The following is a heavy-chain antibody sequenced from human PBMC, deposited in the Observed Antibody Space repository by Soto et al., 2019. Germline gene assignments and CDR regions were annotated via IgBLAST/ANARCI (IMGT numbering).Heavy chain of an antibody. Sequence: EVQLVESGGGLVKPGGSPRLSCAASGFTFSSYSMNWVRQAPGKGLEWVSSISSSSSYIYYADSVKGRFTISRDNAKNSLYLQMNSLRAEDTAVYYCARDPRRYYDQPESYGMDVWGQGTTVTVSS. CDR2: ISSSSSYI. J-gene: IGHJ6*02. D-gene: IGHD3-22*01. V-gene: IGHV3-21*01. CDR3: ARDPRRYYDQPESYGMDV. CDR1: GFTFSSYS.